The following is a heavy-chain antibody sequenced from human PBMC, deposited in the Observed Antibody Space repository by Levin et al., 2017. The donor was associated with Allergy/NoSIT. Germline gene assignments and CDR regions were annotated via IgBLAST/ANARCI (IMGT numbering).Heavy chain of an antibody. V-gene: IGHV1-18*01. J-gene: IGHJ1*01. CDR3: AREGIAVPGTPGYFQH. Sequence: GASVKVSCKASGYTFTTYGISWVRQAPGQGLEWMGWISAYNGNTNYAQKIQGRVTMTTDTPTSTAYMELRSLRSDDTAVYYCAREGIAVPGTPGYFQHWGQGTLVTVSS. D-gene: IGHD6-19*01. CDR1: GYTFTTYG. CDR2: ISAYNGNT.